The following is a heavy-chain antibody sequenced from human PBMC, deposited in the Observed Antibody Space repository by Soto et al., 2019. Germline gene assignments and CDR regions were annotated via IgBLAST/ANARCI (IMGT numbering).Heavy chain of an antibody. J-gene: IGHJ6*02. CDR3: ARPTYPAGYSSSWSHVYYYGMDV. V-gene: IGHV1-69*13. CDR1: GGTFSSYA. D-gene: IGHD6-13*01. Sequence: GASVKVSCKASGGTFSSYAISWVRQAPGQGLEWMGGIIPIFGTANYAQKFQGRVTITADESTSTAYMELSSLRSEDTAVYYCARPTYPAGYSSSWSHVYYYGMDVWGQGTTVTVSS. CDR2: IIPIFGTA.